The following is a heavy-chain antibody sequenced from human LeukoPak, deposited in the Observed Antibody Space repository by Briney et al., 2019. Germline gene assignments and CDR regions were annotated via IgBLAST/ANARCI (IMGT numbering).Heavy chain of an antibody. CDR2: TGVSGS. CDR3: ARDVPGGWGLDY. Sequence: PGGSLRLSCAASGFTFSSYAMSWVRQAPGKGLEWVSTTGVSGSYYTDSVKGRFTISRDYAKNSLYLQMNSLRAEDTAVYYCARDVPGGWGLDYWGQGTLVTVSS. D-gene: IGHD6-19*01. V-gene: IGHV3-23*01. J-gene: IGHJ4*02. CDR1: GFTFSSYA.